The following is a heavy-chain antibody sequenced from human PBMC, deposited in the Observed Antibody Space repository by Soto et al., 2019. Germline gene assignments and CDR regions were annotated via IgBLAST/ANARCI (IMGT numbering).Heavy chain of an antibody. CDR2: ISGGGGST. D-gene: IGHD3-10*01. CDR3: ANSPTRGFGDITSNYGMDL. V-gene: IGHV3-23*01. Sequence: EVQLLESGGALVQPGGSLRLSCATSGFTFSHDAMSWVRQAPGKGLEWVSGISGGGGSTYYADSVKGRFTISRDNSKNTLFLPMNSLRAEDSAVYYCANSPTRGFGDITSNYGMDLWCQVTTGTVSS. J-gene: IGHJ6*02. CDR1: GFTFSHDA.